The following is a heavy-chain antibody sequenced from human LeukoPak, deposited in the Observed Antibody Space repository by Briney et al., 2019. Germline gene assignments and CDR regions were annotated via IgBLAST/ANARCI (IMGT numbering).Heavy chain of an antibody. V-gene: IGHV1-2*02. D-gene: IGHD3-22*01. CDR2: INPNSGGT. CDR1: GYTFTGYY. Sequence: GASVKVSCKASGYTFTGYYMHWVRQVPGQRLEWMGWINPNSGGTNYAQKFQGRVTMTRDTSISTAYMELSRLRSDDTAVYYCARGDTMIVVVIPEFDYWGQGTLVTVSS. J-gene: IGHJ4*02. CDR3: ARGDTMIVVVIPEFDY.